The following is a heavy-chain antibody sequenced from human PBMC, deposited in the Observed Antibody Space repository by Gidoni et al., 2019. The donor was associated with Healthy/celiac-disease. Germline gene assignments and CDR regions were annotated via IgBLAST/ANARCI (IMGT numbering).Heavy chain of an antibody. CDR1: GVTFSSYA. V-gene: IGHV1-69*01. CDR3: ARRRRSYDYVWGSYRSPFDY. J-gene: IGHJ4*02. CDR2: IIPIFGTA. Sequence: QVQLVQSGAEVKKPGSSLKVSCKASGVTFSSYAISWVRQAPGQGLEWMGGIIPIFGTANYAQKFQGRVTITADESTSTAYMELSSLRSEDTAVYYCARRRRSYDYVWGSYRSPFDYWGQGTLVTVSS. D-gene: IGHD3-16*02.